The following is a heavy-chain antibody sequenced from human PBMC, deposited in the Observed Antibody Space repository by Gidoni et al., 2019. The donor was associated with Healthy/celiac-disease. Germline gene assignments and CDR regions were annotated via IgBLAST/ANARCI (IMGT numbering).Heavy chain of an antibody. CDR3: ARHYKYHRLFVDY. J-gene: IGHJ4*02. D-gene: IGHD3-3*01. Sequence: QLQLQESGPGLVKPSETLSLTCTVSGGSISSSSYYWGWIRQPPGKGLEWIGSIYYSGSTYYNPSLKSRVTISVDTSKNQFSLKLSSVTAADTAVYYCARHYKYHRLFVDYWGQGTLVTVSS. CDR2: IYYSGST. CDR1: GGSISSSSYY. V-gene: IGHV4-39*01.